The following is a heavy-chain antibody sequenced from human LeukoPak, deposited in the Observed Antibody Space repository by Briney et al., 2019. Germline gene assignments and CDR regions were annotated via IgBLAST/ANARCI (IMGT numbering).Heavy chain of an antibody. CDR1: GFTFSSYG. Sequence: GGSLRLSCAASGFTFSSYGMSRVRQAPGKGLEWVSSISSSSSYIYYADSVKGRFAISRDNAKNSLYLQMNSLRAEDTAVYYCARADWDTAMIDYWGQGTLVTVSS. CDR2: ISSSSSYI. V-gene: IGHV3-21*01. J-gene: IGHJ4*02. D-gene: IGHD5-18*01. CDR3: ARADWDTAMIDY.